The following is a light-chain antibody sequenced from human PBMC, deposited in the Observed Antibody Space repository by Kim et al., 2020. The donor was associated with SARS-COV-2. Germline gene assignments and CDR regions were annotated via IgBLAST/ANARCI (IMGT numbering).Light chain of an antibody. CDR3: QQRSNWPPYT. CDR2: DAS. CDR1: QSVSSY. V-gene: IGKV3-11*01. J-gene: IGKJ2*01. Sequence: LSPGERATLSCRASQSVSSYLAWYQQKPGQAPSLLIYDASNRATGIPARFSGSGSGTDFTLTISSLEPEDFAVYYCQQRSNWPPYTFGQGTKLEI.